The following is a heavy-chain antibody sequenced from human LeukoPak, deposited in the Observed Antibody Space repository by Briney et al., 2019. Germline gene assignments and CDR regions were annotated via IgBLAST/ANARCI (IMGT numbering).Heavy chain of an antibody. CDR2: ISYDGSNK. CDR3: ATETRYCTSTSCSYYYGMDV. D-gene: IGHD2-2*01. Sequence: GGSLRLSCAASGFTFSSYAMHWVRQAPGKGLEWVAVISYDGSNKYYADSVKGRFTISRDNSKNTLYLQMNSLRAEDTAVYYCATETRYCTSTSCSYYYGMDVWGKGTTVTVSS. V-gene: IGHV3-30*04. CDR1: GFTFSSYA. J-gene: IGHJ6*04.